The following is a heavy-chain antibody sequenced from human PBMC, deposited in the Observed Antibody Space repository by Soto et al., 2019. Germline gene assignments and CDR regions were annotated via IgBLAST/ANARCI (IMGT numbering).Heavy chain of an antibody. Sequence: QVQLQESGPGLVKPSETLSLTCTVSGGSISSYYWRWIRQPPGKGLEWIGYIYYSGSTNYNPSPKSRVTISVDTSKNQFSLKLSSVTAADTAVYYCARDSVAGTEFDYWGQGTLVTVSS. D-gene: IGHD6-19*01. CDR2: IYYSGST. J-gene: IGHJ4*02. CDR1: GGSISSYY. CDR3: ARDSVAGTEFDY. V-gene: IGHV4-59*01.